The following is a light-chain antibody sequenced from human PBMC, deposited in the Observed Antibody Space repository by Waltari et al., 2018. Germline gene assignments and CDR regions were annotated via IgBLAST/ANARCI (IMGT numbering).Light chain of an antibody. V-gene: IGKV2-28*01. Sequence: DIVMTQSPLSLPVTPGEPASISCRSSQSLLHSNGYNYLDWYLQKPGQSPRLLIYLGSNRASGVPDRFSGSGSGTDFTLQISRVEAEDVGVYYCMQALQIPDTFGKGTKLEIK. CDR1: QSLLHSNGYNY. J-gene: IGKJ2*01. CDR3: MQALQIPDT. CDR2: LGS.